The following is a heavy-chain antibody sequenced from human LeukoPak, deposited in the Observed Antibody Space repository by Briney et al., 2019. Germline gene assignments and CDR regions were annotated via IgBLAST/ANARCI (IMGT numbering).Heavy chain of an antibody. V-gene: IGHV1-69*01. CDR1: GGTFSSYA. Sequence: SVNVSCTASGGTFSSYAISWVRQAPGQGLEWMGGIIPIFGTANYAQKFQGRVTITADESTSTAYMELSSLRSEDTAVYYCARDLASYGFDYWGQGTLVTVSS. CDR3: ARDLASYGFDY. D-gene: IGHD5-18*01. J-gene: IGHJ4*02. CDR2: IIPIFGTA.